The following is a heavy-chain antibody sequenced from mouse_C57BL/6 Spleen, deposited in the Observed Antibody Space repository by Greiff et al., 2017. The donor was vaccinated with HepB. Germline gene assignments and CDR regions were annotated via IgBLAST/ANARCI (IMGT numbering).Heavy chain of an antibody. CDR3: ASYGNYDY. CDR1: GYTFTSYW. D-gene: IGHD2-1*01. Sequence: QVQLQQPGAELVKPGASVKLSCKASGYTFTSYWMQWVKQRPGQGLEWIGEIDPSDSYTNYNQKFKVKATLTVDTSSSTAYMQLSSLTSEDSAVYYCASYGNYDYWGQGTSVTVSS. CDR2: IDPSDSYT. J-gene: IGHJ4*01. V-gene: IGHV1-50*01.